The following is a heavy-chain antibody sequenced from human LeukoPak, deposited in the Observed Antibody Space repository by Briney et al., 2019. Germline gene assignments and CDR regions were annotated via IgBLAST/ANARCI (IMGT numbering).Heavy chain of an antibody. J-gene: IGHJ3*02. V-gene: IGHV3-11*01. CDR3: ARGSSSWYIAFDI. CDR1: GFTFSDYY. CDR2: ISSSGSTI. D-gene: IGHD6-13*01. Sequence: GGSLRLSCAASGFTFSDYYMSWIRQAPGKGLEWVSYISSSGSTIFYADSVKGRFTISRDNAKNSLYLQMNSLRAEDTAVYYCARGSSSWYIAFDIWGQGTMVTVSS.